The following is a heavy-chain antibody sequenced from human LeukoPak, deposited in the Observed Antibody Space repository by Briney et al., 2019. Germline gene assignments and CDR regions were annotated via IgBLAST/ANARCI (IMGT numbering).Heavy chain of an antibody. D-gene: IGHD3-16*02. CDR3: ARALRLGELSLQ. CDR2: INPNSGGT. CDR1: GYTFTGYY. J-gene: IGHJ4*02. V-gene: IGHV1-2*02. Sequence: ASVKVSCKASGYTFTGYYMHWVRQAPGQGLEWMGWINPNSGGTNYAQKFQGRVTMTRNTSISTAYMELSSLRSEDTAVYYCARALRLGELSLQWGQGTLVTVSS.